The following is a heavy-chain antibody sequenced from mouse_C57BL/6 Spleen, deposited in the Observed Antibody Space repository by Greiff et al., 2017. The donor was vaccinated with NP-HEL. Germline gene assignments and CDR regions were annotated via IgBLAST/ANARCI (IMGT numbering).Heavy chain of an antibody. CDR2: IDPSDSET. Sequence: QVQLQQPGAELVRPGSSVKLSCKASVYTFTSYWMHWVKQRPIQGLEWIGNIDPSDSETHYNQKFKDKATLTVDKSSSTAYMQLSSLTSEDSAVYYCARYGKGDFWYFDVWGTGTTVTVSS. CDR3: ARYGKGDFWYFDV. D-gene: IGHD2-1*01. J-gene: IGHJ1*03. V-gene: IGHV1-52*01. CDR1: VYTFTSYW.